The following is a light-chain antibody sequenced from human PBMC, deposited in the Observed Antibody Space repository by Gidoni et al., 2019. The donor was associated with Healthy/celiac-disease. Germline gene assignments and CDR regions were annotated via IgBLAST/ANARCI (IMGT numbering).Light chain of an antibody. CDR3: QQRSNWPPYT. CDR2: DAS. CDR1: PSVSSY. V-gene: IGKV3-11*01. J-gene: IGKJ2*01. Sequence: EIVLPQSPATLSLSPGERATLSCRASPSVSSYLAWYQQKPGQAPKLLIYDASNRATGIPARFSGSGSGTDFTLTISSLETEDLAVYYCQQRSNWPPYTFXQXTKLEIK.